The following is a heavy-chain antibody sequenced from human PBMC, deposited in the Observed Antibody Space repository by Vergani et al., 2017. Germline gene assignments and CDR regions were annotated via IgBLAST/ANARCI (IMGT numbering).Heavy chain of an antibody. V-gene: IGHV4-59*10. CDR3: AREHSSSQFDY. CDR2: IYTSGST. J-gene: IGHJ4*02. D-gene: IGHD6-13*01. CDR1: GGSISSYY. Sequence: QVQLQQWGAGLLKPSETLSLTCAVYGGSISSYYWSWIRQPAGKGLEWIGRIYTSGSTNYNPSLKSRVTISVDTSKNQFSLKLSSVTAADTAVYYCAREHSSSQFDYWGQGTLVTVSS.